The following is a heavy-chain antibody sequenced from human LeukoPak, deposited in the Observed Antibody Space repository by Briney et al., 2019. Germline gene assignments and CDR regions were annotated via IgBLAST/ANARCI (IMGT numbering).Heavy chain of an antibody. J-gene: IGHJ4*02. CDR2: IWYDGSNK. CDR1: GFTFSSYG. V-gene: IGHV3-33*01. Sequence: GGSLRLSCAASGFTFSSYGMHWVRQAPGKGLEWVAVIWYDGSNKYYADSVKGRFTISRDNSKNTLYLQMNSLRAEDTAVYYCTRGGSSWSYYFDYWGQGTLVTVSS. CDR3: TRGGSSWSYYFDY. D-gene: IGHD6-13*01.